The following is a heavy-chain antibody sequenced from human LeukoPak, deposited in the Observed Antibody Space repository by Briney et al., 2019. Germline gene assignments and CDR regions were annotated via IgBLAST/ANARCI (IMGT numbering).Heavy chain of an antibody. V-gene: IGHV1-2*02. CDR3: ARPRNYGNSMFDY. D-gene: IGHD4-11*01. CDR2: INPNSGGT. J-gene: IGHJ4*02. CDR1: GYTFTGYY. Sequence: ASVKVSCKASGYTFTGYYMHWVRQAPGQGLEWMGWINPNSGGTNYAQKFQGRVTVTRDTSISTAYMELSRLRSDDTAVYYCARPRNYGNSMFDYWGQGTLVTVSS.